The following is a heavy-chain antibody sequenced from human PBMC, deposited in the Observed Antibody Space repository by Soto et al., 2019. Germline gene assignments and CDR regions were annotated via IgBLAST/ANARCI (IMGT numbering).Heavy chain of an antibody. CDR3: AASGTDFWSGPPLNYYYGLNV. D-gene: IGHD3-3*01. V-gene: IGHV1-69*06. Sequence: QVQLVQSGAEVKKPGSSVRASCEVSGGTFITYAINWVRQAPGQGLEWRGVIIPVFGTVNYAQKFQGRVTITADKSTGTASMELSSLRSEDTAVYYCAASGTDFWSGPPLNYYYGLNVWGQGTPVTVSS. CDR1: GGTFITYA. J-gene: IGHJ6*02. CDR2: IIPVFGTV.